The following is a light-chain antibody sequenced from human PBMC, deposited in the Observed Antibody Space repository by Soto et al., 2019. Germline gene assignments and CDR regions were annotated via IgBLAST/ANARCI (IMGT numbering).Light chain of an antibody. J-gene: IGKJ1*01. V-gene: IGKV3-15*01. Sequence: EIVMTQSPATLSVSPGEGATLSCRASQSVGSSLAWYQQKAGQAPRLLVYDASTRATGIPARFSGSGSGTEFTLTISSLQSEDFAFYHCQQYNSWPRTFGQGTEVEVK. CDR2: DAS. CDR1: QSVGSS. CDR3: QQYNSWPRT.